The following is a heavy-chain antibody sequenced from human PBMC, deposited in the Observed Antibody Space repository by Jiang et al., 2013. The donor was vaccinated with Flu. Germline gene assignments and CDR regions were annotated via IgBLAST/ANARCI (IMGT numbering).Heavy chain of an antibody. CDR3: ARATYGDYRNKDAFDI. V-gene: IGHV4-59*01. CDR2: IYYSGST. CDR1: GGSISSYY. Sequence: GPGLVKPSETLSLTCTVSGGSISSYYWSWIRQPPGKGLEWIGYIYYSGSTNYNPSLKSRVTISVDTSKNQFSLKLSSVTAADTAVYYCARATYGDYRNKDAFDIWGQGTMVTVSS. D-gene: IGHD4-17*01. J-gene: IGHJ3*02.